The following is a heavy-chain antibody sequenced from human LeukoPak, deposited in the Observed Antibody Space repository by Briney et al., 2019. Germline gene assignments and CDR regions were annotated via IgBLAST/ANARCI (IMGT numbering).Heavy chain of an antibody. J-gene: IGHJ4*02. D-gene: IGHD4-23*01. V-gene: IGHV4-59*13. CDR1: GASINSYY. CDR2: IHYRGTT. Sequence: PSETLSLTCSVSGASINSYYWNWIRQSPGKGLEWLGNIHYRGTTNYNPSLKSRVTLSLDSSKSQFALKVTSVTAADTAVYYCARVTSSGNSGIDYWGQGTLVTVSS. CDR3: ARVTSSGNSGIDY.